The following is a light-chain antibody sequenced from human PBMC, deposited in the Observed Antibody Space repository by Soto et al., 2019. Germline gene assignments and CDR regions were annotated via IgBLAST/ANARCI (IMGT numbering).Light chain of an antibody. J-gene: IGKJ5*01. CDR2: DAS. V-gene: IGKV3-11*01. CDR1: QSVSSY. Sequence: EIVLTQSPATLSLSPGERATISCRASQSVSSYLAWYQQKPGQAPRLLIYDASNRATGIPARFSGSGSGTDFTLTISSLEPEDFAVYYCQQRSNWLSITFGQGTRLEI. CDR3: QQRSNWLSIT.